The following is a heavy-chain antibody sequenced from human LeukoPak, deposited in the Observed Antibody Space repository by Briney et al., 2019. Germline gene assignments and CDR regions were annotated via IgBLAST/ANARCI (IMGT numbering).Heavy chain of an antibody. Sequence: ASVTVSCKASGYTFTGYYMHWVRQAPGQGLEWIGRINPNSGGTNYAQKFQGRVTMTRDTSISTAYMELSRLRSDDTAVYYCARSRGIAVAGTRGYYYMDVWGKGTTVTVSS. J-gene: IGHJ6*03. CDR2: INPNSGGT. D-gene: IGHD6-19*01. CDR1: GYTFTGYY. CDR3: ARSRGIAVAGTRGYYYMDV. V-gene: IGHV1-2*06.